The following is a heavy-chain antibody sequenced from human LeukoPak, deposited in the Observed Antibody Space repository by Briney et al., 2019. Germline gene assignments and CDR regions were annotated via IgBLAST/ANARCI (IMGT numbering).Heavy chain of an antibody. D-gene: IGHD6-19*01. V-gene: IGHV1-69*05. CDR1: GGTFSSYA. CDR2: IVPIFGTA. CDR3: AYEQWLDGYYYYYMDV. J-gene: IGHJ6*03. Sequence: SVKVSCKASGGTFSSYAISWVRQAPGQGLEWMGRIVPIFGTANYAQKFQGRVTITTDESTSTAYMELSSLGSEDTAVYYCAYEQWLDGYYYYYMDVWGKGTTVTVSS.